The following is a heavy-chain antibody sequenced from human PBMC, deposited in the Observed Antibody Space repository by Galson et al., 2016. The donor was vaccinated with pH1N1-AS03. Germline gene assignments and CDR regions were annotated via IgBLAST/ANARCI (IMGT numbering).Heavy chain of an antibody. V-gene: IGHV1-18*01. CDR2: ISVCTGKT. CDR1: GYTFNSYG. J-gene: IGHJ4*02. Sequence: SVKVSCKASGYTFNSYGIAWVRQAPGQGLEWMGWISVCTGKTNYAEKFQERVTMTRQISTTTAYLELRSLRSDDTAVYYCARGGGHASYWGQGNLVTVSS. CDR3: ARGGGHASY. D-gene: IGHD3-10*01.